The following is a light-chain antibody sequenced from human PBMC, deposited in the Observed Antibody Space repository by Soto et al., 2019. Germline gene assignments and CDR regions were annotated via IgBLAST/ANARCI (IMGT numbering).Light chain of an antibody. CDR2: SAS. V-gene: IGKV3-11*01. Sequence: EIVLTQSPATLSLSPGDEATLSCRASQSVTTYLAWYQQKPGQAPRLLIHSASTRAPGIPARFSGSGSATAYTLTISSLEPEDCAVYYCQQRTTWPPVTFGQGTRLEI. CDR1: QSVTTY. J-gene: IGKJ5*01. CDR3: QQRTTWPPVT.